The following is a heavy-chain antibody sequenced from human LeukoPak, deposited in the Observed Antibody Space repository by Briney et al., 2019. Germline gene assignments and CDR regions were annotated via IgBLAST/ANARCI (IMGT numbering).Heavy chain of an antibody. D-gene: IGHD3-3*01. CDR2: ISSSSSYI. V-gene: IGHV3-21*01. Sequence: GGSLRLSCAASGFTFSSYSMNWVRQAPGKGLEWVSSISSSSSYIYYADSVKGRFTISRDNAKNSLYLQMNSLRAEDTAVYYCARDQYDFWSGLSALVYWGQGTLATVSS. CDR3: ARDQYDFWSGLSALVY. J-gene: IGHJ4*02. CDR1: GFTFSSYS.